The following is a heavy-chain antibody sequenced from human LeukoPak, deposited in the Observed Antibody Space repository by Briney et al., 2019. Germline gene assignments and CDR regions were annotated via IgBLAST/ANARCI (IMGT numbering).Heavy chain of an antibody. CDR1: GGTFSSYA. CDR3: AREGSSWADYYGMDV. Sequence: ASVKVSCKASGGTFSSYAISWVRQAPGQGLEWMGWISAYNGNTNYAQKLQGRVTMTTGTSTSTAYMELRSLRSDDTAVYYCAREGSSWADYYGMDVWGQGTTVTVSS. J-gene: IGHJ6*02. CDR2: ISAYNGNT. V-gene: IGHV1-18*01. D-gene: IGHD6-13*01.